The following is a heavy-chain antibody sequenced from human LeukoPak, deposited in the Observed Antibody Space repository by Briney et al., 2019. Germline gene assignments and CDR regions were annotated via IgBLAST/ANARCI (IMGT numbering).Heavy chain of an antibody. Sequence: ASVKVSCKASGYTFTSYYMHWVRQAPGQGLEWMGIINPSGGSTSYAQKFQGRVTMTRDTSPSTVYMELSSLRSEDTAVYYCARGGSHIVVVTAPDYWGQGTLVTVSS. V-gene: IGHV1-46*01. CDR1: GYTFTSYY. D-gene: IGHD2-21*02. CDR2: INPSGGST. J-gene: IGHJ4*02. CDR3: ARGGSHIVVVTAPDY.